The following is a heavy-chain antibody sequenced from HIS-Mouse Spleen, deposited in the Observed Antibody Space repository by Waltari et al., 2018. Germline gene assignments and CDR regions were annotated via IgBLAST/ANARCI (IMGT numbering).Heavy chain of an antibody. V-gene: IGHV3-30*18. J-gene: IGHJ4*02. D-gene: IGHD6-6*01. CDR3: VKDMRYSSSYFDY. Sequence: QVQLVESGGGVVQPGRSLRLSCAASGFTFSSYGMHWVSKAPGKGLEWVAVIAYGGSNKYYADTGKGRFTIARDNSKNTLYLQMNSLGAEDTALYYCVKDMRYSSSYFDYWGQGTLVTVSS. CDR1: GFTFSSYG. CDR2: IAYGGSNK.